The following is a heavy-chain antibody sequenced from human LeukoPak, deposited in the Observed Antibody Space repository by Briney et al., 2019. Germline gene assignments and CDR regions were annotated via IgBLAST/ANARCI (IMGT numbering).Heavy chain of an antibody. CDR2: TYSGGST. D-gene: IGHD6-19*01. CDR1: GFTVSSNY. Sequence: PGGSLRLSCAASGFTVSSNYMSWVRQAPGKGLEWVSVTYSGGSTYYADSVKGRFTISRDNAKNSLYLQMNSLTAEDTAIYYCARSLRVAVAASYWGQGTLVTVSS. V-gene: IGHV3-66*01. CDR3: ARSLRVAVAASY. J-gene: IGHJ4*02.